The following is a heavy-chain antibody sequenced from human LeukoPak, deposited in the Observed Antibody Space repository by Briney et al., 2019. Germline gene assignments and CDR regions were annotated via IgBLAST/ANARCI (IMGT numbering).Heavy chain of an antibody. CDR2: IIPIFDTA. Sequence: ASVKVSCKASGGTLSSYAIIWVRQAPGQGLEWMGGIIPIFDTANYAQKFQGRVTITADKSTSTAFMELSSLTSEDTAVYYCARDGSYSTSYSEFDIWGQGTMVTVSS. V-gene: IGHV1-69*06. J-gene: IGHJ3*02. CDR1: GGTLSSYA. CDR3: ARDGSYSTSYSEFDI. D-gene: IGHD6-6*01.